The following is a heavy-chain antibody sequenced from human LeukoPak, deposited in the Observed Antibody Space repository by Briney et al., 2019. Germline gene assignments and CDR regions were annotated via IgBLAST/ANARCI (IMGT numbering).Heavy chain of an antibody. CDR2: INPSGGST. V-gene: IGHV1-46*01. CDR3: ARRAPNYSGYVLAAFDI. J-gene: IGHJ3*02. CDR1: GYTFTSYY. D-gene: IGHD5-12*01. Sequence: ASVKVSCKASGYTFTSYYMHWVRQAPGQGLEWMGIINPSGGSTSYAQKFQGRVTMTRDMSTSTVYMELSSLRSEDTAVYYCARRAPNYSGYVLAAFDIWGQGTMVTVSS.